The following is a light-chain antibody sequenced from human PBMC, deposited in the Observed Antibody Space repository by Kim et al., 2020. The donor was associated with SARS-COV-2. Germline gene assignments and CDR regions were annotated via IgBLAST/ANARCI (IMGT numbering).Light chain of an antibody. CDR2: RDS. CDR3: QVWDSSTV. V-gene: IGLV3-9*01. Sequence: SSELTQPLSVSVALGQTARITCGGNNIGSKNVHWYQQKPGQAPVLVIYRDSNRPSGIPERFSGSNSGNTATLTISRAQAGDEADYYCQVWDSSTVFGTGT. CDR1: NIGSKN. J-gene: IGLJ1*01.